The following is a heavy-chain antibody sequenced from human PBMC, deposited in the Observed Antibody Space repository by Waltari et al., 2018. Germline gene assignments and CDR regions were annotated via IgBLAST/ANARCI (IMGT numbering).Heavy chain of an antibody. D-gene: IGHD1-26*01. V-gene: IGHV1-3*01. CDR2: INAGNGNT. J-gene: IGHJ4*02. CDR1: GYTFTSYA. Sequence: QVQLVQSGAEVKKPGASVKVSCKASGYTFTSYAMHWVRQAPGQRLEWMGWINAGNGNTKYSQKFQGRVTITRDTSASTAYMELSSLRSEDTAVYYCARDHRSYYEGHYFDYWGQGTLVTVSS. CDR3: ARDHRSYYEGHYFDY.